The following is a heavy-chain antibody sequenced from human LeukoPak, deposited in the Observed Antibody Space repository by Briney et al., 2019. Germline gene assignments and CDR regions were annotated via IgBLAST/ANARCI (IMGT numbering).Heavy chain of an antibody. CDR3: AKSSSAADDY. CDR2: ISYDGSNK. D-gene: IGHD6-13*01. CDR1: GFTFSSYG. J-gene: IGHJ4*02. Sequence: GRSLRLSCAASGFTFSSYGMHWVRQAPGKGLEWVAVISYDGSNKYYADSVKGRFTISRDNSKNTLYLQMNSLRAEDTAVYYCAKSSSAADDYWGQGTLVTASS. V-gene: IGHV3-30*18.